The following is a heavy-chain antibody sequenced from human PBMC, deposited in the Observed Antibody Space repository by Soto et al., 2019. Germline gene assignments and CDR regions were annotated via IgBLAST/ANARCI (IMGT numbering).Heavy chain of an antibody. J-gene: IGHJ6*03. V-gene: IGHV3-9*01. CDR1: GFTFDDYA. Sequence: GGSLRLSCAASGFTFDDYAMHWVRQAPGKGLEWVSGISWNSGSIGYADSVKGRFTISRDNAKNSLYLQMNSLRAEDTALYYCAKEPVDIVLMGAMDVWGKGTTVTVSS. CDR2: ISWNSGSI. D-gene: IGHD2-8*01. CDR3: AKEPVDIVLMGAMDV.